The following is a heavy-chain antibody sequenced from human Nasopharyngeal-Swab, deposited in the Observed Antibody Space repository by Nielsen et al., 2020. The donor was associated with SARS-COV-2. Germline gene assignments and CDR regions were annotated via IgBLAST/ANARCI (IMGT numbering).Heavy chain of an antibody. CDR1: GGSISGNDHY. J-gene: IGHJ4*02. V-gene: IGHV4-39*01. Sequence: GSLRLSCTVSGGSISGNDHYWGWIRQPPGKGLEWIGSIHYSGTTYYNPALKSRVTMSVDTPKNQFSLNLNSVTAADTAVYYCATVVHYYFDYWGQGSLVIVSS. D-gene: IGHD2-15*01. CDR3: ATVVHYYFDY. CDR2: IHYSGTT.